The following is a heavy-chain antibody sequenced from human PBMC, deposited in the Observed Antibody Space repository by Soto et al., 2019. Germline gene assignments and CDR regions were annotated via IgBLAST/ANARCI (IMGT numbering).Heavy chain of an antibody. CDR2: IIPILGIA. Sequence: QVQLVQSGAEVKKPGSSVKVSCKASGGTFSSYTISWVRQAPGQGLEWMGRIIPILGIANYAQKFQGRVTITADKSTSTDYMELSSLRSEDTAVYYCARDIVVVPDAIEGGNDYWGQGTLVTVSS. V-gene: IGHV1-69*08. D-gene: IGHD2-2*01. CDR1: GGTFSSYT. CDR3: ARDIVVVPDAIEGGNDY. J-gene: IGHJ4*02.